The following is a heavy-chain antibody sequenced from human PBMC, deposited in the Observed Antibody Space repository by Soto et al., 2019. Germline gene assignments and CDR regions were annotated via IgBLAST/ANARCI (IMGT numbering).Heavy chain of an antibody. CDR2: INPNSGGT. V-gene: IGHV1-2*04. D-gene: IGHD6-13*01. Sequence: VASLNVPCMASGYTFTSYSISWVRHDPRQGREWMGWINPNSGGTNYAQKFQGWVTMTRDTSTSTAYMELSRLRSDDTAVYYCARGLAAAGKDYYYYYMDVWGKGTTVTVSS. CDR3: ARGLAAAGKDYYYYYMDV. J-gene: IGHJ6*03. CDR1: GYTFTSYS.